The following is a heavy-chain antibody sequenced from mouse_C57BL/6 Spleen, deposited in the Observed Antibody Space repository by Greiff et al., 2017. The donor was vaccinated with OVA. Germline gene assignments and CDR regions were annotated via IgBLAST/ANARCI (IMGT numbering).Heavy chain of an antibody. Sequence: EVQLQQSGPELVKPGASVKISCKASGYTFTDYYMNWVKQSPGKSLEWIGDINPNNGGTSYNQKFKGKATLTVEKSSSTAYMELRSLTSEDSAVYYCARGNWDYFDYWGQGTTLTVSS. CDR2: INPNNGGT. V-gene: IGHV1-26*01. D-gene: IGHD4-1*01. J-gene: IGHJ2*01. CDR1: GYTFTDYY. CDR3: ARGNWDYFDY.